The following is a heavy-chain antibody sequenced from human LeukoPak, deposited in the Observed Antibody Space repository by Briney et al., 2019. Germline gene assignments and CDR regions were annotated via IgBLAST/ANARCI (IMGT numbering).Heavy chain of an antibody. Sequence: GGSLRLSCAASGFTFSSFWMHWVRQAPGKGLVWVSRISTDGGTTAYADSVRGRFTISRDNANNTLYLQMNSLRAEDTAVYYCAREIQRTVEMTTNRAFDIWGQGTMVTVSS. J-gene: IGHJ3*02. CDR3: AREIQRTVEMTTNRAFDI. CDR1: GFTFSSFW. CDR2: ISTDGGTT. V-gene: IGHV3-74*01. D-gene: IGHD5-24*01.